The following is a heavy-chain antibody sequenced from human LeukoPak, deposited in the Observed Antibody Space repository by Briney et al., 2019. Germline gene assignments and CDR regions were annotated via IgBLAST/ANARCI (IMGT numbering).Heavy chain of an antibody. V-gene: IGHV4-59*01. D-gene: IGHD2-8*01. Sequence: PSETLSLTCTVSGGSISSYYWSWIRQPPGKGLEWIGYIYYSGSTNYNPSLKSRVTISVDTSKNQFSLKLSSVTAADTAVYYCARGTNGVCLTLWGQGTLVTVSS. CDR1: GGSISSYY. J-gene: IGHJ4*02. CDR2: IYYSGST. CDR3: ARGTNGVCLTL.